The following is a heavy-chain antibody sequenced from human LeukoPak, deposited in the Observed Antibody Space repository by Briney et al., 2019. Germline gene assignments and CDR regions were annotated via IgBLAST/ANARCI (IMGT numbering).Heavy chain of an antibody. CDR1: GFTFDDYA. Sequence: GGSLRLSCAASGFTFDDYAMSWVRQAPGKGLEWVSTITGGSGNTYYADSVKGRFTISRDNSKNTLYLQMNSLRAEDTAVYYCAIHPSARVGPLRYWGQGTLVTVSS. D-gene: IGHD1-26*01. CDR2: ITGGSGNT. J-gene: IGHJ4*02. CDR3: AIHPSARVGPLRY. V-gene: IGHV3-23*01.